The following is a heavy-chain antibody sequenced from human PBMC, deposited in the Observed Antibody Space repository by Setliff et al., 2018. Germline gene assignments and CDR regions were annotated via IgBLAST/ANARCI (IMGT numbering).Heavy chain of an antibody. Sequence: PSETLSLTCTVSGGSISPYFWNWIRQPPGKGLEWIGYIYHNGNTNFNPSLKSRVNMSVDTSKNQIALNLKSVTAADTAVYYCARDRTAYSYGLDGWGQGTTVTVSS. CDR2: IYHNGNT. D-gene: IGHD5-18*01. CDR3: ARDRTAYSYGLDG. J-gene: IGHJ6*02. V-gene: IGHV4-59*01. CDR1: GGSISPYF.